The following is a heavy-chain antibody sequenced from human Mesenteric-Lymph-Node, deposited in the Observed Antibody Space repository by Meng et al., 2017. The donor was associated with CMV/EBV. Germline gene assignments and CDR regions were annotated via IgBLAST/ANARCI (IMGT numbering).Heavy chain of an antibody. D-gene: IGHD2-2*01. Sequence: GESLKISCEASGSRFDDSGTHWVRQAPGKGLELVSGISWNSYSIGYADSVKGRFTISSDNAKNSLHLQMNSLSAEDTALYYCAKGTDCPSGYCSSTTWDYYYGMDVWGQGTTVTVSS. CDR2: ISWNSYSI. CDR3: AKGTDCPSGYCSSTTWDYYYGMDV. V-gene: IGHV3-9*01. J-gene: IGHJ6*02. CDR1: GSRFDDSG.